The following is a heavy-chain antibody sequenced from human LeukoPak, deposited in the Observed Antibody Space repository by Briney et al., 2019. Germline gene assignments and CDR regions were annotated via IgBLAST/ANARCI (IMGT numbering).Heavy chain of an antibody. CDR3: AREIVRRGSGTDNKSYFDS. J-gene: IGHJ4*03. Sequence: GGSLRLSCAPSGFTLTIHWMTWVRHAPEKGLEWVANIKLDVKEINYVDSLKGRFTISRDNAKTSLYLQMNSLRAEDTALYYCAREIVRRGSGTDNKSYFDSWGQGTLVTVSS. D-gene: IGHD3-10*01. CDR1: GFTLTIHW. CDR2: IKLDVKEI. V-gene: IGHV3-7*01.